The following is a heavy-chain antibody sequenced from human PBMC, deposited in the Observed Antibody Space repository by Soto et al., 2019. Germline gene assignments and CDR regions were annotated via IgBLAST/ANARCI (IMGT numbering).Heavy chain of an antibody. J-gene: IGHJ4*02. CDR1: GFTFSSYS. CDR2: ISSSSSTI. CDR3: ARVIWRGHSDY. V-gene: IGHV3-48*01. Sequence: EVQLVESGGGLVQPGGSLRLSCAASGFTFSSYSMNWVRQAPGKGLEWVSYISSSSSTIYYADSVKGRFTISRDNAKNSLYLQMNSLRAEDTAVYYWARVIWRGHSDYWGKGTLVTVSS. D-gene: IGHD3-3*01.